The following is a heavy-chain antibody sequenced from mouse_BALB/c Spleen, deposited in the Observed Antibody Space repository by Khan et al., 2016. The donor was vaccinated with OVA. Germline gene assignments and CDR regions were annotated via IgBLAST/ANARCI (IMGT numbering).Heavy chain of an antibody. CDR1: GYTFTAYD. CDR3: AREGLRGVGLDY. CDR2: IYPGDGST. J-gene: IGHJ4*01. Sequence: QVQLQQSGLELVKPGALVKISCKASGYTFTAYDINWVKQRPGQGLEWIGWIYPGDGSTKYNENFKDRATLTADKSSNTAYMQLSGLTSEKSAVYFCAREGLRGVGLDYWGQGTSVSVSS. V-gene: IGHV1S56*01. D-gene: IGHD2-4*01.